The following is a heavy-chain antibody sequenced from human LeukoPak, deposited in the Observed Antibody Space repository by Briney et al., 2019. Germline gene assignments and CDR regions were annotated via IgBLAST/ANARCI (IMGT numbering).Heavy chain of an antibody. Sequence: NPGGSLRLSCAASGFTFSSYAMSWVRQSPGKGLEWVSSISSSSSYIYYADSVKGRFTISRDNAKNSLYLQMNSLRAEDTAVYYCARASNDYFDYWGQGTLVTVSS. CDR2: ISSSSSYI. D-gene: IGHD1-1*01. CDR1: GFTFSSYA. J-gene: IGHJ4*02. V-gene: IGHV3-21*01. CDR3: ARASNDYFDY.